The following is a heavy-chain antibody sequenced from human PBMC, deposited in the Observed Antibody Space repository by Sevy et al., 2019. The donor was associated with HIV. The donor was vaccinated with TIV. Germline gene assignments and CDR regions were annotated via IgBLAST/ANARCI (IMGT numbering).Heavy chain of an antibody. J-gene: IGHJ4*02. Sequence: ASVKVSCKASGYTFTSYGIGWVRQAPGQGLEWMGWIDTYNGNTNYAQKLQGTVTMTTDTSTSTAYMELRSLTSDDTAVYYCARNFQLLSPFDYWGQRTLVTVSS. D-gene: IGHD2-2*01. CDR3: ARNFQLLSPFDY. V-gene: IGHV1-18*01. CDR2: IDTYNGNT. CDR1: GYTFTSYG.